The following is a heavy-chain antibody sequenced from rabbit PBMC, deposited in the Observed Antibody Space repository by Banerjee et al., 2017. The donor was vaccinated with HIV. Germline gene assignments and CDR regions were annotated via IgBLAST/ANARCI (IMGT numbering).Heavy chain of an antibody. CDR2: IYTSSGST. CDR3: ARDAYAGDGDL. Sequence: QEQLEESGGGLVKPEGSLTLTCTASEFSFSSSYWMSWVRQAPGKGLEWIACIYTSSGSTHYASWAKGRFTISKTSSTTVTLQMTSLTAADTATYFCARDAYAGDGDLWGPGTLVTVS. D-gene: IGHD4-2*01. CDR1: EFSFSSSYW. J-gene: IGHJ4*01. V-gene: IGHV1S45*01.